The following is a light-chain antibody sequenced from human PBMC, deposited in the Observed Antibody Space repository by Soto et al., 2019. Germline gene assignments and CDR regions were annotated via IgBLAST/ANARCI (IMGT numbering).Light chain of an antibody. J-gene: IGLJ1*01. V-gene: IGLV2-23*01. CDR3: CSYARSSTYV. CDR1: SSDVGSYNL. CDR2: EGS. Sequence: QPVLTQPASVSGSPGQSITISCTGTSSDVGSYNLVSWYQQHPGKAPNLMIYEGSKRPSGVSNRFSGSKSGNTASLTISGLQAEDEADYYCCSYARSSTYVFGTGTKVTVL.